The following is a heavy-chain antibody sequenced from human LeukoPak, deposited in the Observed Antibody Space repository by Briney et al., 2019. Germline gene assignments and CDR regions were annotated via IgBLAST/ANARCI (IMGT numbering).Heavy chain of an antibody. CDR2: IKFDGSQK. CDR1: GFTFSSFD. J-gene: IGHJ4*02. Sequence: GGSLRLSCAPSGFTFSSFDMHWVRQPPDKGLEWVAFIKFDGSQKYYADPVRGRFTVSRYNSRNMLYLQLDSLRDDDTAVYFCARRLPDSGSYSPDYWGQGTLVTVSS. V-gene: IGHV3-30*02. D-gene: IGHD3-10*01. CDR3: ARRLPDSGSYSPDY.